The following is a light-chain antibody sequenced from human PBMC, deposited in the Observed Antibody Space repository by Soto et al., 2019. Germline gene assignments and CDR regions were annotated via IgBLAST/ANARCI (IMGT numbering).Light chain of an antibody. J-gene: IGKJ4*01. CDR1: QSVSSY. V-gene: IGKV3-11*01. Sequence: EIVLTQSPATLSLSPGERATLSCRASQSVSSYLAWYQQKPGQAPRLLIYDASNRATGIPARFSGSGSGTDFTLTSSSLEPEDLAFYYCQQRSNWLTFGGGTKVEIK. CDR2: DAS. CDR3: QQRSNWLT.